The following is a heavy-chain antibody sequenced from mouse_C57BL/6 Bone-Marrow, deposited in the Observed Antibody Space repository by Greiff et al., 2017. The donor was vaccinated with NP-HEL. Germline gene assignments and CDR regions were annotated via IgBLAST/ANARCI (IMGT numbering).Heavy chain of an antibody. J-gene: IGHJ4*01. CDR1: GYTFTDYY. CDR3: ARATYYDYDGAMDY. Sequence: EVKLVESGPELVKPGASVKISCKASGYTFTDYYLNWVKPSHGKSLEWIGDINPNNGGTSYNQKFKGKATLTVDKSSSTAYMELRSLTSEDSAVYYCARATYYDYDGAMDYWGQGTSVTVSS. CDR2: INPNNGGT. D-gene: IGHD2-4*01. V-gene: IGHV1-26*01.